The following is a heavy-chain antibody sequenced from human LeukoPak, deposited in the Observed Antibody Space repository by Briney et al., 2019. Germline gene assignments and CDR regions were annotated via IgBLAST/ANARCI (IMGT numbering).Heavy chain of an antibody. CDR3: ATGRIVLMVYAPLDY. V-gene: IGHV3-23*01. D-gene: IGHD2-8*01. CDR2: ISGSGGST. J-gene: IGHJ4*02. Sequence: GGALRLFCAASGFTFSSYAMSWVRQAPGKGLEWVSAISGSGGSTYYADSVKGRFTISRDNSKSTLYLQMNSLRAEDTVVYSCATGRIVLMVYAPLDYWGQGTLVTVSS. CDR1: GFTFSSYA.